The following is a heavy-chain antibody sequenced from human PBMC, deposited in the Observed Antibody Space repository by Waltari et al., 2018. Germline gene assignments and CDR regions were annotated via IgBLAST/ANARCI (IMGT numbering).Heavy chain of an antibody. V-gene: IGHV4-39*07. CDR2: TYYSGST. J-gene: IGHJ4*02. Sequence: QLQLQESGPGLVKPSETLSLTCTVSGCSISSSSYYWGWIRQPPGKGLEWIGSTYYSGSTYDNPSRKSRVTISVDTSKNQFSLKLSSVTAADTAVYYCARNVSSISSSRDAFDYWGQGTLVSVSS. D-gene: IGHD6-13*01. CDR3: ARNVSSISSSRDAFDY. CDR1: GCSISSSSYY.